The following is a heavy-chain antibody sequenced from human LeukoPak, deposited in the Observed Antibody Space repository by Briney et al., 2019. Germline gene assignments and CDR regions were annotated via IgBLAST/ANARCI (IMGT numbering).Heavy chain of an antibody. D-gene: IGHD2/OR15-2a*01. CDR1: GFTFSDYT. J-gene: IGHJ4*02. CDR3: ARHYCHDSRCFYYFDY. CDR2: ISGGSGHI. V-gene: IGHV3-21*01. Sequence: KTGGSLRLSCFASGFTFSDYTMNWVRQAPQKGLEWVSSISGGSGHIYYADSVKGRFTVSRDNAKNSLYLQMDNLRVEDTAVYYCARHYCHDSRCFYYFDYWGQGALVTVSS.